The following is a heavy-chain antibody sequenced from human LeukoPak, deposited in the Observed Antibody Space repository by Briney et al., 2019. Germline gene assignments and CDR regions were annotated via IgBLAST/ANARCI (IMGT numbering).Heavy chain of an antibody. Sequence: PSETLSLTCTVSGGSIISYYWSWIRQPPGKGLEWIGYIYYSGTINYNPSLKSRVTISVDTSKNQFSLKVNSVTAADTAVYYCVRSKSGTYGWFDPWGQGTLVTVSS. CDR2: IYYSGTI. CDR1: GGSIISYY. J-gene: IGHJ5*02. V-gene: IGHV4-59*01. CDR3: VRSKSGTYGWFDP. D-gene: IGHD4-17*01.